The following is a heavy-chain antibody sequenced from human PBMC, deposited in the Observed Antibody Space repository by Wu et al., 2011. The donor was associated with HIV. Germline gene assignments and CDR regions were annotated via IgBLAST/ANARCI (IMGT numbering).Heavy chain of an antibody. J-gene: IGHJ5*02. CDR1: GGTFSSYA. CDR2: IIPIFGTA. V-gene: IGHV1-69*14. D-gene: IGHD6-19*01. CDR3: ASDSGHISGWYTWFDP. Sequence: QVQLVQSGAEVKKPGSSVKVSCKASGGTFSSYAISWVRQAPGQGLEWMGRIIPIFGTANNAQRFQGRVTMTADKSTSTASMELSSLRSEDTAVYYCASDSGHISGWYTWFDPWGQGTLVTVSS.